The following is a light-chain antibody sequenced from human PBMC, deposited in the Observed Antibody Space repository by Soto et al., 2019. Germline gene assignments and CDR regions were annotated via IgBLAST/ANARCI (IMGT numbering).Light chain of an antibody. V-gene: IGKV3-15*01. Sequence: EIVMTQSPATLSVSPGERATLSCRASQSVANDLAWYQHKPGQAPRLLTHGASTRATGIPARFSGVGSGTEFTLTISSLQSEDFAVYYCQQYNKWPQTFGSGTRLEI. CDR2: GAS. J-gene: IGKJ5*01. CDR1: QSVAND. CDR3: QQYNKWPQT.